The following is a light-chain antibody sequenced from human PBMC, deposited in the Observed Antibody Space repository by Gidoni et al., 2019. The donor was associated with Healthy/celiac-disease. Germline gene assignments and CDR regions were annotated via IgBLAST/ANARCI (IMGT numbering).Light chain of an antibody. V-gene: IGKV4-1*01. Sequence: DIVMTQSPDSLAGSLGERATINCKSSQSVLYSSNNKNYLAWYQQKPGQPPKLLIYWASTRESGVPYRFSGSGSGTDFTLTISSLQAEDVAVYYCQQYYSTPPTFGQGTKLEIK. CDR3: QQYYSTPPT. CDR1: QSVLYSSNNKNY. CDR2: WAS. J-gene: IGKJ2*01.